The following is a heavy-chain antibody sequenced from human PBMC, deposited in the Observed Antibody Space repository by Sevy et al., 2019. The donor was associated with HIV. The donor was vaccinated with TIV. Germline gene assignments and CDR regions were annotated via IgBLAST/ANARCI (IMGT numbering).Heavy chain of an antibody. Sequence: GGSLRLSCAASGFTFDDYTMHWVRQAPGKGLEWVSLISWDGGSTYYADSVKGRFTISRDNSKNSLYLQMNSLRTEDTALYYCTKAHSSGWYPFDYWGQGTLVTVSS. J-gene: IGHJ4*02. V-gene: IGHV3-43*01. CDR3: TKAHSSGWYPFDY. D-gene: IGHD6-19*01. CDR1: GFTFDDYT. CDR2: ISWDGGST.